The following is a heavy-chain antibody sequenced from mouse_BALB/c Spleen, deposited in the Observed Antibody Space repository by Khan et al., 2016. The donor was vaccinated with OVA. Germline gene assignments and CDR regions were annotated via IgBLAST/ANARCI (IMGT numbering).Heavy chain of an antibody. V-gene: IGHV1S81*02. CDR3: ARSGYGNPFDY. Sequence: QVQLQQPGAELGKPGASVKISCKASGYTFTSYYLYWVKQRPGQGLEWIGGINPSNGVSHFNEKFKSKATLTVDKSSSTAYMQLNSLTSEDSAVYYCARSGYGNPFDYWGQGTLVTVST. D-gene: IGHD2-1*01. CDR1: GYTFTSYY. CDR2: INPSNGVS. J-gene: IGHJ3*01.